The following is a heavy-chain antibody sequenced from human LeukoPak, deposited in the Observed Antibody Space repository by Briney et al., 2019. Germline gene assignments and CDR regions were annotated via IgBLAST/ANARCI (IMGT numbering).Heavy chain of an antibody. D-gene: IGHD2-15*01. CDR3: ARLNCSGGSCSLAD. Sequence: SETLSLTCTVSGGSISSYYWSWIRQPPGKGLEWIGYIYYSGSTNYNPSLKSRVTISVDTPKNQFSLKLSSVTAADTAVYYCARLNCSGGSCSLADWGQGTLVTVSS. CDR2: IYYSGST. J-gene: IGHJ4*02. V-gene: IGHV4-59*01. CDR1: GGSISSYY.